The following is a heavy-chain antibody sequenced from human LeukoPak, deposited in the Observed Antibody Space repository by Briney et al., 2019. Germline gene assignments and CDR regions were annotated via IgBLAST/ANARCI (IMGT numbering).Heavy chain of an antibody. D-gene: IGHD5-18*01. CDR1: GFTFSDYY. CDR3: ARDSGYSYGGGFDY. V-gene: IGHV3-11*06. J-gene: IGHJ4*02. Sequence: GGSLRLSCAASGFTFSDYYMSWIRQAPGKGLEWVSSISSSSSYIYYADSVKGRFTISRDNSKNTLYLQMNSLRAEDTAVYYCARDSGYSYGGGFDYWGQGTLVTVSS. CDR2: ISSSSSYI.